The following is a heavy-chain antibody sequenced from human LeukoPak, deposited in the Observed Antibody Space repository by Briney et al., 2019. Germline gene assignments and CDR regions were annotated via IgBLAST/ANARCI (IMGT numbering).Heavy chain of an antibody. Sequence: ASVKVSCKASGGTFSSYAISWVRQAPGQGLEWMGGIIPIFGTANYAQKFQGRVTITADESTSTAYMELSSLRSEDMAVYYCARRYSSGWCYFDYWGQGTLVTVSS. CDR3: ARRYSSGWCYFDY. J-gene: IGHJ4*02. CDR2: IIPIFGTA. CDR1: GGTFSSYA. D-gene: IGHD6-19*01. V-gene: IGHV1-69*13.